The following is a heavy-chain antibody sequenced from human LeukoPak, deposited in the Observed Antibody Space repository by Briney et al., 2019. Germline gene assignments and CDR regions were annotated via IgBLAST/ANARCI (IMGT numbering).Heavy chain of an antibody. CDR1: GFTFSSYA. J-gene: IGHJ4*02. V-gene: IGHV3-23*01. Sequence: GGSLRLSCAASGFTFSSYAMSWVRQAPGKGLEWVSAISGSGGSTYYADSVKGRFTISRDNSKNTLYLQMNSLRAEDTAVYYCAKDRVRGVIPYYFDYWGQGTLVTVSS. CDR2: ISGSGGST. D-gene: IGHD3-10*01. CDR3: AKDRVRGVIPYYFDY.